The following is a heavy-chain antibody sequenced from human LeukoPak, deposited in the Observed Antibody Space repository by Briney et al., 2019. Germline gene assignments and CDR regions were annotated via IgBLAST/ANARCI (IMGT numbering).Heavy chain of an antibody. CDR1: GYTFTSYY. CDR2: INPSGGST. Sequence: ASVKVSCKASGYTFTSYYMHWVRQAPGPGLEWMGIINPSGGSTSYAQKFQGRVTMTRDTSTSTVYMELSSLRSEDTAVYYCARQSTYYYGSGSYSTLDYWGQGTLVTVSS. D-gene: IGHD3-10*01. V-gene: IGHV1-46*01. CDR3: ARQSTYYYGSGSYSTLDY. J-gene: IGHJ4*02.